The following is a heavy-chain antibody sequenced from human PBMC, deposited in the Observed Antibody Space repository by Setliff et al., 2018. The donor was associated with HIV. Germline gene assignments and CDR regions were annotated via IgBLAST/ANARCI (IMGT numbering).Heavy chain of an antibody. CDR2: ISYDGESQ. J-gene: IGHJ4*02. V-gene: IGHV3-30*04. Sequence: GGSLRLSCAASGFTFSYYTMHWIRQTPDNGLEWVAVISYDGESQYYADSVKGRFTLSRDNSKNMFYLQMHNVGSEDTGFYYCARDEFPYARDVWGPGTLVTVSS. D-gene: IGHD2-8*01. CDR3: ARDEFPYARDV. CDR1: GFTFSYYT.